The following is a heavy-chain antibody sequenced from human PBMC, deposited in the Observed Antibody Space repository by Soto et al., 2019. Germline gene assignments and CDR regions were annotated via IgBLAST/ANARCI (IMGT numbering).Heavy chain of an antibody. D-gene: IGHD4-17*01. CDR2: IIPIFGTA. CDR1: GGTFSSYA. J-gene: IGHJ4*02. V-gene: IGHV1-69*12. CDR3: ANTQQKGDYGDCEGGY. Sequence: QVQLVQSGAEVKKPGSSVKVSCKASGGTFSSYAISWVRQAPGQGLEWMGGIIPIFGTANYAQKFQGRVTITADESTSTAYMELRSLRSEDTAVYYCANTQQKGDYGDCEGGYWGQGTLVTVSS.